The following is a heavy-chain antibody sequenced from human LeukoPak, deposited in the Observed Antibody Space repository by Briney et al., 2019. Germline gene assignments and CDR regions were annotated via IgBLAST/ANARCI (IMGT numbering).Heavy chain of an antibody. J-gene: IGHJ3*02. D-gene: IGHD3-22*01. Sequence: SETLSLTCTVSGGSISSYYWNWIRQPPGKGLEWIGYIYYSGSTNYNPSLKSRVTISVDTSNKQVSLKLNSGTAADTAVYFCARGPYSYDSSGAFDIWGQGTMVTVSS. CDR3: ARGPYSYDSSGAFDI. CDR1: GGSISSYY. CDR2: IYYSGST. V-gene: IGHV4-59*01.